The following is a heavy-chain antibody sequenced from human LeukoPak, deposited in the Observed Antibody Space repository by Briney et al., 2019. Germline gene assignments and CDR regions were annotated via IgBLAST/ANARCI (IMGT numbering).Heavy chain of an antibody. V-gene: IGHV3-74*01. CDR2: INSDGSST. D-gene: IGHD6-13*01. CDR1: GFTFSSYW. CDR3: ARSGYSSSWYMF. J-gene: IGHJ4*02. Sequence: PGGSLRLSCAASGFTFSSYWMHWVRQAPGKGLVWVSRINSDGSSTSYADSVKGRFTISRDNAKNSLYLQMNSLRAEDTAFYYCARSGYSSSWYMFWGQGSLVTVSS.